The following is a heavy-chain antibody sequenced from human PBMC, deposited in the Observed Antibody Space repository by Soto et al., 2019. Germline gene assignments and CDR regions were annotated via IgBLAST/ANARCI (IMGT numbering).Heavy chain of an antibody. D-gene: IGHD2-2*01. CDR2: ISGGGGRK. CDR3: AKRPASLVCFYY. J-gene: IGHJ4*02. Sequence: EVQLLESGGGLVQPGGSLRLSCAASGFTFSNYDMSWVRQAPGKGLEWVSTISGGGGRKYYADSVKGRFTISRDNSKNTLYMQMNSLRAEDTAVYYCAKRPASLVCFYYWGQGTLVTVSS. V-gene: IGHV3-23*01. CDR1: GFTFSNYD.